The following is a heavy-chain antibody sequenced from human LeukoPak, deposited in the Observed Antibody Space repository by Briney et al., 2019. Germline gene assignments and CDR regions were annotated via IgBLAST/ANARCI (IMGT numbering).Heavy chain of an antibody. J-gene: IGHJ4*02. CDR1: GGSLYGHY. V-gene: IGHV4-34*01. Sequence: SETVSLTCGVYGGSLYGHYWSGMRQPPGKGREGIGDINHSGSTNHNPSLKSRVTISVDTSKNEFSLKLSSVTAADTAVYYWARDKGSWKQQLVAFDYWGQGTLVTVSS. CDR2: INHSGST. CDR3: ARDKGSWKQQLVAFDY. D-gene: IGHD6-13*01.